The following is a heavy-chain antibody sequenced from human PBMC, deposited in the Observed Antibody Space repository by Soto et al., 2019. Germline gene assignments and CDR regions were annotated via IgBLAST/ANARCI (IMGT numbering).Heavy chain of an antibody. V-gene: IGHV3-21*01. CDR2: ISSRSDI. D-gene: IGHD2-2*02. CDR3: AREYTAWPLAYGSDV. CDR1: GFTFSTYS. J-gene: IGHJ6*02. Sequence: LRLSCVGSGFTFSTYSINWVRQAPGKGLEWVSSISSRSDIYYADSVKGRFTISRDNAKNSVSLQMNSLRAEDTAVYYCAREYTAWPLAYGSDVWDQATTVTVSS.